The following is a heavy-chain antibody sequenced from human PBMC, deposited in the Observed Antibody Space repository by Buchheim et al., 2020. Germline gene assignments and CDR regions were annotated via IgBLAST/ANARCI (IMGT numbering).Heavy chain of an antibody. CDR2: LNPSGGST. CDR1: GYTFTSYY. CDR3: ARDHGFDY. J-gene: IGHJ4*02. Sequence: QVQLVQSGAEVKKPGASVKVSCKASGYTFTSYYIHWVRQAPGQGLEWMGILNPSGGSTTYAQQFQGRVTMTSDTPTRTVYMDLSSLRSEDTAVYYCARDHGFDYWGQGTL. V-gene: IGHV1-46*01.